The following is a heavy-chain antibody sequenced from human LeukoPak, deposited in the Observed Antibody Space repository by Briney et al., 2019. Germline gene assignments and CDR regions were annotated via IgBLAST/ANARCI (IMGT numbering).Heavy chain of an antibody. J-gene: IGHJ4*02. CDR3: TRGRDTTGYFVY. V-gene: IGHV7-4-1*02. CDR2: IDTNTGNP. D-gene: IGHD3-22*01. CDR1: GYTFTNYT. Sequence: ASVKVSRKASGYTFTNYTINWVRLAPGQGLEWMGWIDTNTGNPTYAQGFAGRFVFSLGTSVTTTYLQISSLKAEDTAVYFCTRGRDTTGYFVYWGQGTLVTVSS.